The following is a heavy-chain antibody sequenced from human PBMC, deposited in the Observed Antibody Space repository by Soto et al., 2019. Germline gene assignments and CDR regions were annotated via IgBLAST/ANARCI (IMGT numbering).Heavy chain of an antibody. V-gene: IGHV3-30*03. J-gene: IGHJ4*02. CDR3: AISKEYSSSLGDY. CDR1: GFTFSSYG. D-gene: IGHD6-6*01. Sequence: QVQLVESGGGVVQPGRSLRLSCAASGFTFSSYGMHWVRQAPGKGLEWVAVISYDGSNKYYADSVKGRFTISRDNSKNTRYLQMNSLRAEDTAVYYCAISKEYSSSLGDYWGQGTLVTVSS. CDR2: ISYDGSNK.